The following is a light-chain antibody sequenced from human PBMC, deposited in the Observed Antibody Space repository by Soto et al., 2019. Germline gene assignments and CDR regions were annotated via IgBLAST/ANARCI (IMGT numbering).Light chain of an antibody. V-gene: IGKV3-20*01. CDR2: GVS. CDR1: QSVNSNY. Sequence: EIVLTQAPGSLSLSPGERATLSCRASQSVNSNYLAWHQQKPGQAPRLIIYGVSSRATGIPDRFSGSGSGTDCTLTISRLEPEDVAVYYCQQYGNSGVTLRPGTKVDIK. J-gene: IGKJ3*01. CDR3: QQYGNSGVT.